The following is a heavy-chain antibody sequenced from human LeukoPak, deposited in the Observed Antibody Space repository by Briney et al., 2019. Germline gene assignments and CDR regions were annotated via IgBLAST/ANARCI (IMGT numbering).Heavy chain of an antibody. CDR1: GFSFSSFW. CDR3: AGDGT. V-gene: IGHV3-7*01. J-gene: IGHJ5*02. Sequence: GGSLRLSCAASGFSFSSFWMTWVRQTPGRGLEWVANIKQDGSEIYYVDSLKGRFIISRDNAKSSLYLQMNSLRAEDTAVYYCAGDGTWGPGTLVTVSS. D-gene: IGHD1-26*01. CDR2: IKQDGSEI.